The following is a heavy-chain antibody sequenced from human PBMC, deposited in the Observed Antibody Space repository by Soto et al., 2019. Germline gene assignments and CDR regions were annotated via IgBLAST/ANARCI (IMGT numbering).Heavy chain of an antibody. V-gene: IGHV3-23*01. J-gene: IGHJ4*02. D-gene: IGHD3-9*01. CDR1: GFSFSNYA. CDR3: AKPLQLPQHVKMSSDWLAFDH. Sequence: GGSLRLSCEASGFSFSNYAMNWVRQAPGKGLEWVSAISGSGDTTYYADSVKGRFAISRDNSRKTLYLQMNSLRGDDTATYYCAKPLQLPQHVKMSSDWLAFDHWGQGSLVTVSS. CDR2: ISGSGDTT.